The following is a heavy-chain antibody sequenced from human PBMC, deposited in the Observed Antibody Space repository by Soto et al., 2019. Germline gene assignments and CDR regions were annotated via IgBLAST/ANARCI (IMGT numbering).Heavy chain of an antibody. J-gene: IGHJ4*02. CDR2: ISGSGGST. CDR3: AKEGYYDSSGNFDY. D-gene: IGHD3-22*01. CDR1: GFTFSSYA. Sequence: HPGGSLRLSCAASGFTFSSYAMSWVRQAPGKGLEWVSAISGSGGSTYYADSVKGRFTISGDNSKNTLYLQMNSLRAEDTAVYYCAKEGYYDSSGNFDYWGQGTLVTVSS. V-gene: IGHV3-23*01.